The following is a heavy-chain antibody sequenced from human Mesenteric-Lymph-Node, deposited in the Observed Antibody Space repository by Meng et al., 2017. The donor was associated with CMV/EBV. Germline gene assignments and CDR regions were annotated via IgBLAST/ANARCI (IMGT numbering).Heavy chain of an antibody. D-gene: IGHD2-15*01. V-gene: IGHV3-23*01. CDR3: ATSLYCSGGSCYYVSDY. Sequence: GESLKISCVASGVTVSRSYMSWVRQAPGKGLEWVSAISGSGSSTYYADSVKGRFTISRDNSKNTLYLQMNSLRAEDTAVYYCATSLYCSGGSCYYVSDYWGQGTLVTVSS. CDR1: GVTVSRSY. CDR2: ISGSGSST. J-gene: IGHJ4*02.